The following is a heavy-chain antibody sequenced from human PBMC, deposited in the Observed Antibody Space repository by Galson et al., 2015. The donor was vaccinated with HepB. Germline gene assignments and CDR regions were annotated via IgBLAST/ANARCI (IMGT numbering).Heavy chain of an antibody. CDR3: TRSHPNQMACFEF. CDR2: IIPLFNSP. D-gene: IGHD5-24*01. V-gene: IGHV1-69*13. CDR1: GDSFRNFA. Sequence: SVKVSCKASGDSFRNFATNWVRQAPGQGLEWMGGIIPLFNSPNHAQKFQDRLTITADESTSTVYMELSSLRSEDTAVYYCTRSHPNQMACFEFWGQGTLVTVSS. J-gene: IGHJ4*02.